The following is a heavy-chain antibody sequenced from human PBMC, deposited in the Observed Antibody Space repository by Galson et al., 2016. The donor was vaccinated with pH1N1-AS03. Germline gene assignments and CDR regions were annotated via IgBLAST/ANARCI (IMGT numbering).Heavy chain of an antibody. J-gene: IGHJ6*03. Sequence: SLRLSCAASGFTFEDYTMHWVRQVPGKGLEWISLISLDGATSYYADSVKGRFTISRDNDKNSLYLQMNSLRVEDTAVYYCARVVRGVLDWLSSYDYYYIDVWGKGTTVTVS. V-gene: IGHV3-43*01. D-gene: IGHD3/OR15-3a*01. CDR3: ARVVRGVLDWLSSYDYYYIDV. CDR1: GFTFEDYT. CDR2: ISLDGATS.